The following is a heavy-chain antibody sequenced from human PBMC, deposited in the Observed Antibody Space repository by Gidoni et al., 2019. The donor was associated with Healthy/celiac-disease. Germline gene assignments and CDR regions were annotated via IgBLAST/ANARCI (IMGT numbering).Heavy chain of an antibody. D-gene: IGHD6-6*01. Sequence: GSFSAYYGSWIRQPPGKGLEWIGEINHSGSTNYHPSLKSRVTISVDTSKNQFSLKLSSVTAADTAVYYCARSGGAARHHYFDYWGQGTLVTVSS. V-gene: IGHV4-34*01. CDR1: GSFSAYY. J-gene: IGHJ4*02. CDR2: INHSGST. CDR3: ARSGGAARHHYFDY.